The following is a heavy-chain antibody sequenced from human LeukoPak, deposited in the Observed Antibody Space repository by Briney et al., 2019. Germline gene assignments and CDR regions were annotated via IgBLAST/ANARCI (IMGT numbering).Heavy chain of an antibody. V-gene: IGHV3-7*01. CDR3: ARDLAYSRLDY. D-gene: IGHD5-18*01. CDR1: GLTFSSSW. J-gene: IGHJ4*02. Sequence: GGSLRLSCAVSGLTFSSSWMDWVRQAPGKGLEWVASINPDGNKKYSTDSVKGRFTISRDNAENSLYLQMNSLRVEDTAFYYCARDLAYSRLDYWGQGMLVTVSS. CDR2: INPDGNKK.